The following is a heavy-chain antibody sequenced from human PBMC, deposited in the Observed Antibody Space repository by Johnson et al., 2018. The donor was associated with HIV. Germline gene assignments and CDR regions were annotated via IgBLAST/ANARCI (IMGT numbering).Heavy chain of an antibody. Sequence: VQLVESGGGLVQPGGSLRLSCAASGFTFSSYAMHWVRQAPGKGLEYVSAISTNGGSTYYANSVKGRFTISRDNSKNTLYLQMGSLRAEDMAIYYCAKATSSGYYHDAFDIWGQGTMVTVSS. CDR1: GFTFSSYA. CDR2: ISTNGGST. CDR3: AKATSSGYYHDAFDI. V-gene: IGHV3-64*01. J-gene: IGHJ3*02. D-gene: IGHD3-22*01.